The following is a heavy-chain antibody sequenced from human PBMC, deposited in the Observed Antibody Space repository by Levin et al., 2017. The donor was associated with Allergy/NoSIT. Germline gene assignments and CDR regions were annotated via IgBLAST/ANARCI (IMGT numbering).Heavy chain of an antibody. V-gene: IGHV4-59*08. CDR1: GGSISSYY. J-gene: IGHJ5*02. Sequence: SETLSLTCTVSGGSISSYYWSWIRQPPGKGLEWIGYIYYSGSTNYNPSLKSRVTISVDTSKNQFSLKLSSVTAADTAVYYCARHEAAMGDYNWFDPWGQGTLVTVSS. CDR3: ARHEAAMGDYNWFDP. CDR2: IYYSGST. D-gene: IGHD5-18*01.